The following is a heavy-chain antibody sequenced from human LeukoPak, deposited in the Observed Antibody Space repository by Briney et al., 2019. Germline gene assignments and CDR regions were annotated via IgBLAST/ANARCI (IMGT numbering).Heavy chain of an antibody. J-gene: IGHJ5*02. Sequence: SETLSLTCAVYGGSFSGHYWNWIRQPPGKGLEWIGEIKHSGIRNYNPSLKSRVTISLDTSKNQFSLKLSSVTAADTAVYYCARVRSVINWFDPWGQGTLVTVSS. V-gene: IGHV4-34*01. CDR3: ARVRSVINWFDP. CDR2: IKHSGIR. CDR1: GGSFSGHY. D-gene: IGHD3-10*01.